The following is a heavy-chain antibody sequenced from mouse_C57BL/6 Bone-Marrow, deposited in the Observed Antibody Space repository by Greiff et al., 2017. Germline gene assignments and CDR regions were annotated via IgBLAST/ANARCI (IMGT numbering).Heavy chain of an antibody. CDR3: ARGEYYDYDGYAMDY. CDR2: IDPSDSYT. V-gene: IGHV1-69*01. J-gene: IGHJ4*01. CDR1: GYTFTSYW. Sequence: QVQLKQPGAELVMPGASVKLSCKASGYTFTSYWMHWVKQRPGQGLEWIGEIDPSDSYTNYNQKFKGKSTLTVDKSSSTAYMQLSSLTSEDSAVYYCARGEYYDYDGYAMDYWGQGTSVTVSS. D-gene: IGHD2-4*01.